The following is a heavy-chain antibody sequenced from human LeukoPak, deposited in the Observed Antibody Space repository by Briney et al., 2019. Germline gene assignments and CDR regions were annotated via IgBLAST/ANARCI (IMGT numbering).Heavy chain of an antibody. V-gene: IGHV3-30-3*01. J-gene: IGHJ4*02. CDR2: ISNDGFNE. D-gene: IGHD6-13*01. CDR3: ARDQISSSWWGGFYFDY. Sequence: GGSLRLSCAASGFTFRSYTMHWVRQAPAKGLEWVAVISNDGFNEYYADAVKGRFTISRDKSKNRLYLQMNSLRAEDTAVYYCARDQISSSWWGGFYFDYWGQGTLVTVSS. CDR1: GFTFRSYT.